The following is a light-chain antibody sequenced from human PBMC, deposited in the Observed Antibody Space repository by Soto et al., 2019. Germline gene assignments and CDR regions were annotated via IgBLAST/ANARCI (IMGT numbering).Light chain of an antibody. J-gene: IGKJ1*01. CDR1: QSVFSS. Sequence: EIVMTQSPATLSVSPGERATLSCRASQSVFSSLAWYQQRPGQAPRLLIYGSATRATGIPDRFSGSGSGTEFTLTISSLQSEDSAVYYCQQYNNWQTFGQGTKVDIK. CDR3: QQYNNWQT. CDR2: GSA. V-gene: IGKV3-15*01.